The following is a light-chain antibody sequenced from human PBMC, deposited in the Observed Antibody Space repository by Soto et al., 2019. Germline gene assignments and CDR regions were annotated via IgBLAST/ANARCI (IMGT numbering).Light chain of an antibody. Sequence: QSALTQPASVSGSPGQSITISCTGTSSDVGGYNYVSWYQQHPGKAPKLMIYEVSKRPSGVPDRFSGSKSGNTASLTVSGLQEEDEADYYCSSYAGTNTIFGGGTQLTVL. V-gene: IGLV2-8*01. CDR2: EVS. J-gene: IGLJ2*01. CDR3: SSYAGTNTI. CDR1: SSDVGGYNY.